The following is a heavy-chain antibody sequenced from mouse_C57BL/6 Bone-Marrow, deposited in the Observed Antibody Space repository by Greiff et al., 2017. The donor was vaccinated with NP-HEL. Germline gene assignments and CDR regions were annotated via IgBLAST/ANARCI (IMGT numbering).Heavy chain of an antibody. CDR3: AILTGTKRHFDY. D-gene: IGHD4-1*01. Sequence: QVHVKQSGAELVKPGASVKVSCKASGYTFTSYWMHWVKQRPGQGLEWIGRIHPSDSDTNYNQKFKGKATLTVDKSSSTAYMQLSSLTSEDSAVYYCAILTGTKRHFDYWGQGTTLTVSS. J-gene: IGHJ2*01. CDR1: GYTFTSYW. V-gene: IGHV1-74*01. CDR2: IHPSDSDT.